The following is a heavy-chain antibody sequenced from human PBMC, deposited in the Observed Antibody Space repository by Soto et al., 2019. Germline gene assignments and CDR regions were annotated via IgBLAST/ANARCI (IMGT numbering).Heavy chain of an antibody. CDR1: GGSFSGYY. D-gene: IGHD5-18*01. J-gene: IGHJ6*01. CDR2: INHSGST. Sequence: QVQLQQWGAGLLKPSETLSLTCAVYGGSFSGYYWSWIRQPPGKGLEWIGEINHSGSTNYNPSLKSRVTISVDTSKNQFSLKLSSVTAADTAVYYCARAVTSPGRYSYGPREGNYYYYYGMDVW. V-gene: IGHV4-34*01. CDR3: ARAVTSPGRYSYGPREGNYYYYYGMDV.